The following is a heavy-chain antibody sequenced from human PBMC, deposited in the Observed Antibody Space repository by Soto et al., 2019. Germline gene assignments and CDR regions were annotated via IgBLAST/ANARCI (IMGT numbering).Heavy chain of an antibody. D-gene: IGHD3-3*01. CDR2: INPSGGST. J-gene: IGHJ4*02. Sequence: ASVKVSCKASGYTFTSYYMHWVRQAPGQGLERMGIINPSGGSTSYAQKFQGRVTMTRDTSTSTVYMELSSLRSEDTAVYYFSRDKDYYDFWSGYYTATFDYWGQGTLVTDSS. V-gene: IGHV1-46*01. CDR1: GYTFTSYY. CDR3: SRDKDYYDFWSGYYTATFDY.